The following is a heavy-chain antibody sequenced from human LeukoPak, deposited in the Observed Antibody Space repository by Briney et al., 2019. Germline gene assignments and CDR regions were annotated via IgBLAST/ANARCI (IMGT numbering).Heavy chain of an antibody. J-gene: IGHJ6*02. CDR1: GGSISSGGYY. CDR2: IYYSGST. V-gene: IGHV4-31*03. Sequence: SETLSLTCTVSGGSISSGGYYWSWIRQHPGKGLEWIGYIYYSGSTYYNPSLKGRVTISVDTSKNQFSLKLSSVTAADTAVYYCARGGASRPPRYYYYGMDVWGQGTTVTVSS. CDR3: ARGGASRPPRYYYYGMDV. D-gene: IGHD3-10*01.